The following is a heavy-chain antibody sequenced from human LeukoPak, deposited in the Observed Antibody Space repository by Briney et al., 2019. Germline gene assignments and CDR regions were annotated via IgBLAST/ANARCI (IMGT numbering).Heavy chain of an antibody. V-gene: IGHV3-7*05. J-gene: IGHJ4*02. Sequence: HPGGSLRLSCAASGFTFRNYWMGWVRQPPGRGLEWVANIKQDGSEKYYVDSVKGRFTISRDNAKNSLVLQMSSLRAEDTAVYYCARDTYASSGLDYWGQGTLVTVSS. CDR3: ARDTYASSGLDY. D-gene: IGHD2-2*01. CDR2: IKQDGSEK. CDR1: GFTFRNYW.